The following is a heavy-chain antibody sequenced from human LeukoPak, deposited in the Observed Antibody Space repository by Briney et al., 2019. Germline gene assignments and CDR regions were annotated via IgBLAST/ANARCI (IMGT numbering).Heavy chain of an antibody. CDR2: IYYSGST. D-gene: IGHD3-10*01. V-gene: IGHV4-59*01. J-gene: IGHJ4*02. Sequence: SETLSLTCTVSGGSISSYYWSWIRQPPGKGLEWIGYIYYSGSTNYNPSLKSRVTISVDTSKYQFSLKLSSVTAADTAVYYCARNLWFGELLWVYWGQGTLVTVSS. CDR3: ARNLWFGELLWVY. CDR1: GGSISSYY.